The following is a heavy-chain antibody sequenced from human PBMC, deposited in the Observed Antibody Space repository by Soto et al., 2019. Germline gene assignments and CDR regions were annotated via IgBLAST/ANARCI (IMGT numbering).Heavy chain of an antibody. D-gene: IGHD5-18*01. CDR2: IIPIFGTA. CDR1: GGTFSSYA. J-gene: IGHJ4*02. CDR3: ARCGYSYGKGFPRYYYFDY. V-gene: IGHV1-69*13. Sequence: GASVKVSCKASGGTFSSYAISWVRQAPGQGLEWMGGIIPIFGTANYAQKFQGRVTITADESTSTAYMELSSLRSEDTAVYYCARCGYSYGKGFPRYYYFDYWGQGTLVTVSS.